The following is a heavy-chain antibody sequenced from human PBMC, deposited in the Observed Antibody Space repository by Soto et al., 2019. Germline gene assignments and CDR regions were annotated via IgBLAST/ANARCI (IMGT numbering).Heavy chain of an antibody. V-gene: IGHV4-59*02. D-gene: IGHD1-20*01. CDR2: VYYSGSA. J-gene: IGHJ5*02. CDR3: GRTNWNANWFDP. Sequence: SETHSLTSTVSGGNVGSYYWNWIRQPPGKGLEWIGYVYYSGSATYNPSLKSRVTISVDTAKDQFSLKLRSVTAADTAVYYCGRTNWNANWFDPWGQGTLVTVSS. CDR1: GGNVGSYY.